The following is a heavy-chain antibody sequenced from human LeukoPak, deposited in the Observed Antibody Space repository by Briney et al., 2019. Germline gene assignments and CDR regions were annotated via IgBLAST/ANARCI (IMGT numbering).Heavy chain of an antibody. V-gene: IGHV3-21*01. D-gene: IGHD5-18*01. CDR3: ARDTAMARGIDY. Sequence: GGSLRFSCAASGCTFSSYSMNWVRQAPGKGLEWVSSISSSSSYIYYADSVKGRFTISRDNAKNSLYLQMNSLRAEDTAVYYCARDTAMARGIDYWGQGTLVTVSS. CDR1: GCTFSSYS. J-gene: IGHJ4*02. CDR2: ISSSSSYI.